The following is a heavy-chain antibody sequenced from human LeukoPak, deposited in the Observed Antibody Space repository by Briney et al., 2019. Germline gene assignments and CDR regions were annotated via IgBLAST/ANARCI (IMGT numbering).Heavy chain of an antibody. J-gene: IGHJ5*02. D-gene: IGHD6-13*01. CDR1: GFTFSSYA. CDR3: AKDPPIAAAANNWFDP. Sequence: GGSLRLSCAASGFTFSSYAMSWVRQAPGKGLEWVSAISGSGGSTYYADSVKGRFTISRDNSKSTLYLQMNSLRAEDTAVYYCAKDPPIAAAANNWFDPWGQGTLVTVSS. V-gene: IGHV3-23*01. CDR2: ISGSGGST.